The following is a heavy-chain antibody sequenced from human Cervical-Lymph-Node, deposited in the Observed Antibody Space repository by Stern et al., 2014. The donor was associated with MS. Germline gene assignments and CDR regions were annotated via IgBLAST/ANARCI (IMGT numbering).Heavy chain of an antibody. CDR2: IYYSGTT. CDR1: GGSISSDNYY. J-gene: IGHJ6*02. D-gene: IGHD2-2*01. Sequence: QLQLQESGPGLVKPSQTLSLTCTVSGGSISSDNYYWTWIRPHPAHGLEWIGHIYYSGTTYYNPSLKSRVSITVDTSKNLFSLRLSSVTAADTAVYYCARDHFTTSLDVWGHGTTVTVS. CDR3: ARDHFTTSLDV. V-gene: IGHV4-31*03.